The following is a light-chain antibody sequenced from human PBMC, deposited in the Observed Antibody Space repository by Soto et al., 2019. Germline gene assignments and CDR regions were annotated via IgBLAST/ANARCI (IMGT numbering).Light chain of an antibody. V-gene: IGKV3-11*01. CDR2: DAS. CDR1: QTVYNY. J-gene: IGKJ1*01. CDR3: QQRSKWPRT. Sequence: EIVLTQSPATLSLSPGERATLSCRASQTVYNYLAWYQQKPGQAPRLLIYDASNRATAIPARFSGSGSGTDFILTISSLEPEDIAVYYCQQRSKWPRTFGQGTKVEIK.